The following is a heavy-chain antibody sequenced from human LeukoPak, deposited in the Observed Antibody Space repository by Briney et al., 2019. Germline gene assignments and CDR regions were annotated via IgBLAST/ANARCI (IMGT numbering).Heavy chain of an antibody. V-gene: IGHV4-4*07. D-gene: IGHD1-14*01. J-gene: IGHJ6*03. Sequence: SETLSLTCTVSGGSISSYYWSWLRQPAGKGLEWIGRIYTSGSTNYNPSLKSRVTMSVDTSKNQFSLKLSSVTAADTAVYYCARGPYTESYYYYMDVWGKGTTVTISS. CDR2: IYTSGST. CDR1: GGSISSYY. CDR3: ARGPYTESYYYYMDV.